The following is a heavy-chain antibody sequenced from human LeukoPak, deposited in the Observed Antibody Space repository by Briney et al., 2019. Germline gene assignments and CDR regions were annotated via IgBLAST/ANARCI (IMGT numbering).Heavy chain of an antibody. CDR2: INSDGSTT. D-gene: IGHD6-13*01. V-gene: IGHV3-74*01. Sequence: GGSLRLSCAVSGFTFSSYWMHWVRQAPGKGLVWVSRINSDGSTTSYADSVKGRFTISRDNAKNTLYLQMNSLRPEDTAVYYCAKDFRSWYDGGFDYWGQGTLVTVSS. CDR3: AKDFRSWYDGGFDY. CDR1: GFTFSSYW. J-gene: IGHJ4*02.